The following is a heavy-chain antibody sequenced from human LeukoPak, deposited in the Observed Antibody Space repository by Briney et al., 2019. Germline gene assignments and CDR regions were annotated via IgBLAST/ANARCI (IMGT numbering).Heavy chain of an antibody. D-gene: IGHD6-13*01. V-gene: IGHV3-74*01. CDR3: ARDGRIAAPGTDLDY. J-gene: IGHJ4*02. CDR2: IKSDGSST. CDR1: GFSFSSYW. Sequence: GGSLRLSCAASGFSFSSYWMRWVRQAPGKGLVWVSRIKSDGSSTNYADSVKGRFTISRDNAKNTLYLQMNSLRAEDTAVYYCARDGRIAAPGTDLDYWGQGTLVTVSS.